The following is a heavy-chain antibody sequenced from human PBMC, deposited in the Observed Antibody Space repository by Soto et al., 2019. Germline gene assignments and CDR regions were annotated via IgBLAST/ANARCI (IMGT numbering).Heavy chain of an antibody. CDR1: GGSISNYY. D-gene: IGHD3-10*01. CDR3: ARHVVESLSFGERVHPFDY. Sequence: QVQLQESGPGLVKPSETLSLTCTVSGGSISNYYWSWIRQPPGKGLEWIGFFYYTGITNYNPSLKSRISMSVDTSKNQFSLKLSSVTAADTAVYYCARHVVESLSFGERVHPFDYWGDGTLVTVSS. CDR2: FYYTGIT. J-gene: IGHJ4*01. V-gene: IGHV4-59*08.